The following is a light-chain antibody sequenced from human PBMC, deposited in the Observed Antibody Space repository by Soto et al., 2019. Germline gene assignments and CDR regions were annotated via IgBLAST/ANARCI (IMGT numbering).Light chain of an antibody. V-gene: IGKV3-11*01. Sequence: EIVMTQSPATLSVSPGETATLSCRASQSVAGNLAWYQQKPGQPPRLLIYEASSRATGIPARFSGGGSGTVFTITISRLEHEDFEVYYCQQRSNWPWKFGQGTKV. J-gene: IGKJ1*01. CDR3: QQRSNWPWK. CDR2: EAS. CDR1: QSVAGN.